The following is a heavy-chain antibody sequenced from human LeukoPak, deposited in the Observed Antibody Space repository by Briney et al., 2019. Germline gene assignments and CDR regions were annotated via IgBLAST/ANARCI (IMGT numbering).Heavy chain of an antibody. CDR3: ARTRNTVTMGGFDY. V-gene: IGHV2-70*11. CDR1: GFSLSTSGMC. D-gene: IGHD4-11*01. Sequence: SGPALVKPTQILTLTCTFSGFSLSTSGMCVSWIRQPPGKALEWLARIDWDDDKYYSTSLKTRLTISKDTSKNQVVLTMTHMDPVDTATYSCARTRNTVTMGGFDYWGQGTLVTVSS. CDR2: IDWDDDK. J-gene: IGHJ4*02.